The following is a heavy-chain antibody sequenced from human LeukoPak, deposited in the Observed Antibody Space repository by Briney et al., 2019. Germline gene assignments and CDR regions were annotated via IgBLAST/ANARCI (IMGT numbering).Heavy chain of an antibody. Sequence: ASVKVSCKASGYTYSNYGFSWVRQAPGQGLEWMGWLSGYNGNTKYAQQFQGRVTMTPDTSTSTAYLELRSLRSDDTAVYYCASGRANYYHYVLDVWGQGTTVSVSS. J-gene: IGHJ6*02. CDR2: LSGYNGNT. CDR1: GYTYSNYG. CDR3: ASGRANYYHYVLDV. V-gene: IGHV1-18*01.